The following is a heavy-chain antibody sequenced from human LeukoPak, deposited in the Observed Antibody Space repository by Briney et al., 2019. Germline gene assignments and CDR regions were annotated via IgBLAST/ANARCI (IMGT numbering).Heavy chain of an antibody. D-gene: IGHD1-14*01. CDR3: AREQPPGVNFDC. CDR2: IYDGGTT. V-gene: IGHV3-53*01. Sequence: GGSLRLSCAASGFTVSSNYMSWVRQAPGKGLEWVSIIYDGGTTYHADSVKGRFTISRDNSKNTVFLQMNSLRAEDTAVYYCAREQPPGVNFDCWGQGALVTVSS. J-gene: IGHJ4*02. CDR1: GFTVSSNY.